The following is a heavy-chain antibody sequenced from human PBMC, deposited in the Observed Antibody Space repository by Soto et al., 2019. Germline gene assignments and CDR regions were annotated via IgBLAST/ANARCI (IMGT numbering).Heavy chain of an antibody. CDR2: NNPNSGGP. J-gene: IGHJ4*02. V-gene: IGHV1-2*02. Sequence: ASVKVSCKTSGYTFTDYYMHWVRHAPGQGLEWMGWNNPNSGGPISAQKFQGRVTMTRDTSISTAYLELSRLRSDDTAVYYCARGGTTSLDYWGQGTQVTVSS. CDR3: ARGGTTSLDY. CDR1: GYTFTDYY. D-gene: IGHD1-1*01.